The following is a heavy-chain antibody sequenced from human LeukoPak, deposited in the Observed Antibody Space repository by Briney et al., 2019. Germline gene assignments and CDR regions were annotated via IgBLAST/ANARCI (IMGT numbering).Heavy chain of an antibody. CDR2: ISGSGGST. CDR1: GFTFSSDA. V-gene: IGHV3-23*01. J-gene: IGHJ4*02. Sequence: PGGSLRLSCAASGFTFSSDAMSWVRQAPGKGLEWVSAISGSGGSTYYADSVKGRFTISRDNSKNTLYLQMNSLRAEDTAVYYCAKKGQYSSGWYEGGYWGQGTLVTVSS. CDR3: AKKGQYSSGWYEGGY. D-gene: IGHD6-19*01.